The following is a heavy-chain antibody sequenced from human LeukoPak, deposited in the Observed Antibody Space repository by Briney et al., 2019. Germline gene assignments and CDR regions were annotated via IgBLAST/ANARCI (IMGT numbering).Heavy chain of an antibody. CDR3: ARARSSRYPFDC. CDR2: INPNSGGT. J-gene: IGHJ4*02. Sequence: ASVKVSCEASGYTFTGYYMHWVRQAPGQGLEWMGWINPNSGGTNYAQKFQGRVTMTRDTSISTAYMELSRLRSDDTAVYYCARARSSRYPFDCWGQGTLVTVSS. V-gene: IGHV1-2*02. D-gene: IGHD1-26*01. CDR1: GYTFTGYY.